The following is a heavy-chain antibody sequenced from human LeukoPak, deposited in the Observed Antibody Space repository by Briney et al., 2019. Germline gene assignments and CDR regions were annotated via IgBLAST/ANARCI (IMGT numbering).Heavy chain of an antibody. D-gene: IGHD6-19*01. Sequence: SETLSLTCTVSGGSISSSSYYWGWIRQPPGKGLEWIGSIYYSGSTYYNPSLKSRVTISVDTSKNQFSLKLSSVTAADTAVYYCARQALVIAVARTRTADYWYCDLWRSGPLVP. J-gene: IGHJ2*01. CDR2: IYYSGST. CDR1: GGSISSSSYY. CDR3: ARQALVIAVARTRTADYWYCDL. V-gene: IGHV4-39*01.